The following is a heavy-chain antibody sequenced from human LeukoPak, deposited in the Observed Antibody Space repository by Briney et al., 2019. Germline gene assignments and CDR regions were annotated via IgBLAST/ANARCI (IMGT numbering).Heavy chain of an antibody. Sequence: PSETLSLTCTVSGGSISSYYWSGIRQPPGKGLEWIGYIYYSGSTNYNPFLKSRVTISVDTSKNQFSLKLSSVTAADTAVYYCARERSDWFDPWGQGTLVTVSS. CDR1: GGSISSYY. J-gene: IGHJ5*02. V-gene: IGHV4-59*01. CDR3: ARERSDWFDP. CDR2: IYYSGST.